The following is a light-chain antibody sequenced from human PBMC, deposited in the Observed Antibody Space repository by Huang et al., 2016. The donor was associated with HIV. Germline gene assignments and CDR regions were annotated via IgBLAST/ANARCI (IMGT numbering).Light chain of an antibody. CDR2: SAF. Sequence: ILMTQSPLSLPVVPGEPAFITCRSNQSLLHADGNIYLDWFLQKPGQSPQLLIYSAFNRASGVPDRVSCGGSGIDFTLKISGVEADDLGVYYCMQTLEIPLTFGPGTKVDIK. CDR3: MQTLEIPLT. J-gene: IGKJ3*01. V-gene: IGKV2-28*01. CDR1: QSLLHADGNIY.